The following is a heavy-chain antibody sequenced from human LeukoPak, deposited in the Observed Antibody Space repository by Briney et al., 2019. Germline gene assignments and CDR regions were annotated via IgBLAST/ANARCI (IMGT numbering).Heavy chain of an antibody. D-gene: IGHD1-26*01. CDR3: AKDLSGTLDY. V-gene: IGHV3-30-3*01. Sequence: QPGGSLRLSCAASGFTFSSYAMHWVRQAPGKGLEWVAVISYDGSNKYYADSVKGRFTISRDNSKNTLYLQMNSLRAEDTAVYYCAKDLSGTLDYWGQGTLVTVSS. J-gene: IGHJ4*02. CDR1: GFTFSSYA. CDR2: ISYDGSNK.